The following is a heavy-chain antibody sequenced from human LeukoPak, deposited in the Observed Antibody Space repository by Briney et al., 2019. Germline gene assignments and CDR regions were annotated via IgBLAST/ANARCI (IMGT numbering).Heavy chain of an antibody. Sequence: GGSLRLSCAASGFIFSDYGMHWVRQAPGKGLEWVAVIWYDGTMKDYADSAKGRFTVSRDNSKNTLSLQMNSLRVEDTAVYYCARPFWSPHPTHAFDMWGQGTVVTVSS. J-gene: IGHJ3*02. D-gene: IGHD3-3*01. CDR3: ARPFWSPHPTHAFDM. CDR1: GFIFSDYG. V-gene: IGHV3-33*01. CDR2: IWYDGTMK.